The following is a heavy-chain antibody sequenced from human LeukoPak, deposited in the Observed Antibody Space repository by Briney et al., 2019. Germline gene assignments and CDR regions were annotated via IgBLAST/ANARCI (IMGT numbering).Heavy chain of an antibody. CDR2: IYTSGST. Sequence: PSETLSLTCTVSGGSISSYYWSWIRQPAGKGLEWIGRIYTSGSTNYNPSLKSRVTMSVDTSKNQFSLKLSSVTAADTAVYYCARDRSCDFWSGYSNWFDPWGQGTLVTVSS. CDR3: ARDRSCDFWSGYSNWFDP. CDR1: GGSISSYY. D-gene: IGHD3-3*01. J-gene: IGHJ5*02. V-gene: IGHV4-4*07.